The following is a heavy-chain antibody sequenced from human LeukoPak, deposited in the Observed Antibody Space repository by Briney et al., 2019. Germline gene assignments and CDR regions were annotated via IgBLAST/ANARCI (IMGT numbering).Heavy chain of an antibody. J-gene: IGHJ4*02. D-gene: IGHD3-3*01. V-gene: IGHV3-7*01. CDR1: GFTFSTHW. CDR3: ARMQRITIFGVVITPFDY. Sequence: GGSLRLSCAASGFTFSTHWMHWVRQAPGKGLEWVANIKQDGSEKYYVDSVKGRFTISRDNAKNSLYLQMNSLRAEDTAVYYCARMQRITIFGVVITPFDYWGQGTLVTVSS. CDR2: IKQDGSEK.